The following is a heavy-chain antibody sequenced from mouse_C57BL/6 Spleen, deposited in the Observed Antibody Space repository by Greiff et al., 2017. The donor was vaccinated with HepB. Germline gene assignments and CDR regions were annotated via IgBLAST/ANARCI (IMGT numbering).Heavy chain of an antibody. V-gene: IGHV1-54*01. Sequence: QVQLQQSGAELVRPGTSVKVSCKASGYAFTNYLIEWVKQRPGQGLEWIGVINPGSGGTNYNEKFKGKATLTADKSSSTAYMQLSSLTSEDSAVYFCARSGGYFDVWGTGTTVTVSS. CDR1: GYAFTNYL. CDR3: ARSGGYFDV. J-gene: IGHJ1*03. CDR2: INPGSGGT.